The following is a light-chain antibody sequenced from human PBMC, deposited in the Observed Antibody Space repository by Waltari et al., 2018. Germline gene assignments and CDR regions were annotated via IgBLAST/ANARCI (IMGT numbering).Light chain of an antibody. J-gene: IGLJ1*01. CDR1: SSNIGSNY. Sequence: QSVLTQPPSASGTPGPRVTISCSGSSSNIGSNYVYWYQQLPGTAPKLLIYRNSQRPAGFPDGFSGSKSGTSASLAISGLRSEDEADYCCAAWDDSLSGLVFGTGTKVTVL. CDR2: RNS. CDR3: AAWDDSLSGLV. V-gene: IGLV1-47*01.